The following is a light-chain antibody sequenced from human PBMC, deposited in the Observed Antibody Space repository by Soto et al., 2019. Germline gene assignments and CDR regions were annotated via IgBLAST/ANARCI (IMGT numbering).Light chain of an antibody. CDR1: QTISSW. CDR3: QQYNNWPQIT. V-gene: IGKV1-5*03. CDR2: KAS. J-gene: IGKJ5*01. Sequence: QMTQSPSTLSASVRDRVTITCRASQTISSWLAWFQQRPGRAPKFLIYKASSLKNGVPLRFSGSGSGTQFTLTNSSLQSEDFAVYYCQQYNNWPQITFGQGTRLDIK.